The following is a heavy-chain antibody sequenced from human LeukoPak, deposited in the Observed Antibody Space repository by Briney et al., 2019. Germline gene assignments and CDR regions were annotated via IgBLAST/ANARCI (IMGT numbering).Heavy chain of an antibody. V-gene: IGHV4-34*01. CDR2: IYHSGST. D-gene: IGHD2-15*01. CDR1: GGSFSGYY. Sequence: SETLSLTCAVYGGSFSGYYWSWIRQPPGKGLEWIGEIYHSGSTNYNPSLKSRVTISVDTSKNQFSLKLSSVTAADTAVYYCARSVRDIVVVVAATPNWFDPWGQGTLVTVSS. CDR3: ARSVRDIVVVVAATPNWFDP. J-gene: IGHJ5*02.